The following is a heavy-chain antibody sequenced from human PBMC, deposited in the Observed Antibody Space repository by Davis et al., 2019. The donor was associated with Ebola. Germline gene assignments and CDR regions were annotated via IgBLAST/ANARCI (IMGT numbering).Heavy chain of an antibody. CDR2: IYHSGST. J-gene: IGHJ5*02. Sequence: PSETLSLTCAVSGGSISSSNWWSWVRQPPGKGLEWIGEIYHSGSTNYNPSLKSRVTISVDKSKNQFSLKLSSVTAADTAVYYCARSLITIFGVVIHNWFDPWGQGTLVTVSS. CDR1: GGSISSSNW. CDR3: ARSLITIFGVVIHNWFDP. V-gene: IGHV4-4*02. D-gene: IGHD3-3*01.